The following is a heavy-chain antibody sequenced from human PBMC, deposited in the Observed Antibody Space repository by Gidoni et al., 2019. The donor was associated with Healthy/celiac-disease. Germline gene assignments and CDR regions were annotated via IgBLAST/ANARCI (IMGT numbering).Heavy chain of an antibody. V-gene: IGHV3-43D*04. J-gene: IGHJ4*02. CDR3: AKGSYDSSGYYLDY. CDR2: ISWGGDNT. D-gene: IGHD3-22*01. Sequence: EAQLVESGGVVVQSGGSLRLACSASAFTFDDYAMHWVRQAPGKGLECVSLISWGGDNTYYAEYVKGRFTISRDKSKNSLYLQMNSLRAEDTALYYCAKGSYDSSGYYLDYWGQGTLVTVSS. CDR1: AFTFDDYA.